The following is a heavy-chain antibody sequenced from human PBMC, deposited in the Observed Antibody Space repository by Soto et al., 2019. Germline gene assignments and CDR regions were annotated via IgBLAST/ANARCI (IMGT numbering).Heavy chain of an antibody. CDR1: GFTFSSYA. Sequence: GGSLRLSCAASGFTFSSYAMHWVRQAPGKGLEWVAVISYDGSNKYYADSVKGRFTISRDNSKNTLYLQMNSLRAEDTAVYYCARDSGPAAAGTGDLYYYYGMDVWGQGTTVTVSS. V-gene: IGHV3-30-3*01. D-gene: IGHD6-13*01. J-gene: IGHJ6*02. CDR3: ARDSGPAAAGTGDLYYYYGMDV. CDR2: ISYDGSNK.